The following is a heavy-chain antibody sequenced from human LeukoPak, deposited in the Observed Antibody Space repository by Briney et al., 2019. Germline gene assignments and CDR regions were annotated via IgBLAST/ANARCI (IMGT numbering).Heavy chain of an antibody. Sequence: GGSLRLSCAASGFTFSSYWMSWVRQAPGKGLEWVANIKQDGSEKYYVDSVKGRFTISRDNAKNSLYLQVNSLRAEDTAVYYCAKPRGGYYFDYWGQGTLVTVSS. J-gene: IGHJ4*02. CDR3: AKPRGGYYFDY. CDR1: GFTFSSYW. V-gene: IGHV3-7*01. CDR2: IKQDGSEK. D-gene: IGHD3-3*01.